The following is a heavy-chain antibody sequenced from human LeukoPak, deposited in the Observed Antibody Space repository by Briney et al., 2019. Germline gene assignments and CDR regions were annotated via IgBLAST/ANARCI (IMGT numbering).Heavy chain of an antibody. V-gene: IGHV4-59*01. J-gene: IGHJ3*02. D-gene: IGHD3-3*01. CDR1: GGSISSYY. CDR3: ARDTRPFWGGALAFDI. CDR2: IYYSGST. Sequence: SETLSLTCTVSGGSISSYYWSWIRQPPGKGLEWIGYIYYSGSTNYNPSLKSRVTISVDTSKNQFSLKLSSVTAADTAVYYCARDTRPFWGGALAFDIWGQGTMVTVSS.